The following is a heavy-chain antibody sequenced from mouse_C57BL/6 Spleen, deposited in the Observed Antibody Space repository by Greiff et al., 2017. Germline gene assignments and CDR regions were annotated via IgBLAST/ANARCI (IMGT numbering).Heavy chain of an antibody. CDR1: GYTFTDYN. V-gene: IGHV1-22*01. CDR2: INPNNGGT. J-gene: IGHJ2*01. D-gene: IGHD1-1*01. CDR3: ARRDYYGSSYDYFDY. Sequence: EVKVVESGPELVKPGASVKMSCKASGYTFTDYNMHWVKQSHGKSLEWIGYINPNNGGTSYNQKFKGKATLTVNKSSSTAYMELRSLTSEDSAVYYCARRDYYGSSYDYFDYWGKGTTLTVSS.